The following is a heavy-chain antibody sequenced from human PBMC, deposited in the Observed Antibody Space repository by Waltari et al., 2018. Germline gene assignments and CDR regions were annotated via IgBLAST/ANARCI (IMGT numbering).Heavy chain of an antibody. Sequence: QVQLVQSGAEVKQPGASVKVSCKTSGYTFTNSHMHWVRQAPGQGPEWMGRINPTDGAPIYAQTLQGRVTMTRDTSTSTVYMDLSSLRSADTAVYYCARDNTHWSFAKYWGQGTLVTVSS. CDR3: ARDNTHWSFAKY. D-gene: IGHD2-21*01. V-gene: IGHV1-46*01. CDR2: INPTDGAP. J-gene: IGHJ4*02. CDR1: GYTFTNSH.